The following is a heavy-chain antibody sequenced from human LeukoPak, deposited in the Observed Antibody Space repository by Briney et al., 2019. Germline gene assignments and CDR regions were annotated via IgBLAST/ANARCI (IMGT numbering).Heavy chain of an antibody. Sequence: SETLSLTCAVSGGSISSSNWWSWVRPPPGKGLEWIGEIYHSGSTNYNPSLKGRVTISADKSKNQFSLKLNSVTAADTAVYYCARDMWTGEVDYWGQGTLVTVSS. V-gene: IGHV4-4*02. CDR3: ARDMWTGEVDY. CDR2: IYHSGST. CDR1: GGSISSSNW. D-gene: IGHD3/OR15-3a*01. J-gene: IGHJ4*02.